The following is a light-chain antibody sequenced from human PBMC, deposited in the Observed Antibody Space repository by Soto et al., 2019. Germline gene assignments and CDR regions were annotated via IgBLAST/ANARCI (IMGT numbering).Light chain of an antibody. CDR3: QQYNNWPRT. CDR1: QSVSSN. J-gene: IGKJ1*01. Sequence: EIVMTQSPATLSVSPGERATLSCRASQSVSSNLAWYQQKPGQAPRLLIYGASTRATGIPARFSGSGSGTGVTSTISSPEVEDFAVYYCQQYNNWPRTFGQGTKVEIK. CDR2: GAS. V-gene: IGKV3-15*01.